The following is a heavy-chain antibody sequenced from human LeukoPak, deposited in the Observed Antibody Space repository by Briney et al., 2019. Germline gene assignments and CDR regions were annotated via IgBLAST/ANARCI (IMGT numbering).Heavy chain of an antibody. D-gene: IGHD3-16*02. V-gene: IGHV3-30*03. CDR1: GFTFTSYG. Sequence: PGGSLRLSCAASGFTFTSYGMHWVRQSPGRGLEWLSFISFDGSNEFYADSLKGRFTISRDNSKDTLYLQMNSLRAEDTALYYCAREEHDYVWGSYRYYYYYGIDVWGQGTTVTVSS. J-gene: IGHJ6*02. CDR3: AREEHDYVWGSYRYYYYYGIDV. CDR2: ISFDGSNE.